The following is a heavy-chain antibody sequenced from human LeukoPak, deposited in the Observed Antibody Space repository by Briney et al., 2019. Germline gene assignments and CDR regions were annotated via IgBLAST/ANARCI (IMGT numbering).Heavy chain of an antibody. Sequence: SVKVSCKASGGTFSSYAISWVRQAPGQGLEWMGGIIPIFGTANYAQKFQGRVTITADESTSTAYMELSSLRSEDTAVYYCASTVGATRGDYYYYYYMDVWGKGTTVTVSS. CDR2: IIPIFGTA. V-gene: IGHV1-69*13. CDR1: GGTFSSYA. D-gene: IGHD1-26*01. J-gene: IGHJ6*03. CDR3: ASTVGATRGDYYYYYYMDV.